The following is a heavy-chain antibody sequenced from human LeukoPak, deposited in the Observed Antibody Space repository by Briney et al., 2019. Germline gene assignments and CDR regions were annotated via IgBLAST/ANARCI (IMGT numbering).Heavy chain of an antibody. D-gene: IGHD3-22*01. Sequence: PSETLSLTCTVSGGSISSSSYYWGWIRQPPGKGLEWIGSIYYSGSTYYNPSLKSRVTISVDTSKNQFSLKLSSVTAADTAVYYCASGGDSSGSWFDPWGQGTLVTVSS. CDR1: GGSISSSSYY. CDR3: ASGGDSSGSWFDP. CDR2: IYYSGST. J-gene: IGHJ5*02. V-gene: IGHV4-39*01.